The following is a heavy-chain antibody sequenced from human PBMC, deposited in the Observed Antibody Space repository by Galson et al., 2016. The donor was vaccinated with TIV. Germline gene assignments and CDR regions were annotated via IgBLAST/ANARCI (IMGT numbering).Heavy chain of an antibody. J-gene: IGHJ3*01. V-gene: IGHV3-74*01. D-gene: IGHD3/OR15-3a*01. CDR2: INGDGSST. CDR1: GFTFSSYW. CDR3: VKTNIYLDTVVADGAFDV. Sequence: SLRLSCAASGFTFSSYWMHWVRQPPGKGLVWVSGINGDGSSTKYADSVKGRFTISRDNAENSVYLQMNSLRTGDTALYYCVKTNIYLDTVVADGAFDVWGQGTKVTVAS.